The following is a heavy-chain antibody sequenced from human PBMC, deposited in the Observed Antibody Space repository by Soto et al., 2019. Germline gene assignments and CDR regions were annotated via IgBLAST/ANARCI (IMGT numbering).Heavy chain of an antibody. V-gene: IGHV4-31*03. CDR3: ARGYDSSGDTFDY. J-gene: IGHJ4*02. D-gene: IGHD3-22*01. CDR1: GGSISSGGYY. CDR2: TYYSGST. Sequence: SETLSLTCTVSGGSISSGGYYWSWIRQHPGKGLEWIGYTYYSGSTYYNPSLRSRVTITVDTSKNQFALKLSSVTAADTAVYYCARGYDSSGDTFDYWGQGTLVTVSS.